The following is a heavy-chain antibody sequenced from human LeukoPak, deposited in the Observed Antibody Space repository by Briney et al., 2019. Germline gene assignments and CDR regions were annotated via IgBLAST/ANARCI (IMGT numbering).Heavy chain of an antibody. J-gene: IGHJ3*02. D-gene: IGHD2-15*01. Sequence: GGSLRLSCAASGFAFSDYYMSWIRQAPGKGLEWVSYISSSGSTIYYADSVKGRFTISRDNAKNSLYLQMNSLRAEDTAVYYCARERPRYCSGGSCYPDAFDIWGQGTMVTVSS. V-gene: IGHV3-11*04. CDR1: GFAFSDYY. CDR3: ARERPRYCSGGSCYPDAFDI. CDR2: ISSSGSTI.